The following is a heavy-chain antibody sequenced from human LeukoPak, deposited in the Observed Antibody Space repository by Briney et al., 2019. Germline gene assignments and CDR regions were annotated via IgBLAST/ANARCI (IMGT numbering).Heavy chain of an antibody. V-gene: IGHV3-73*01. CDR2: IRSKANSYAT. CDR3: TRPPSRPYCSSTSCYSDDY. CDR1: GFTFSGSA. Sequence: GGSLRLSCAASGFTFSGSAMHWVRQASGKGLEWVGRIRSKANSYATAYAASVKGRFTISRDDPKNTAYLQMNSLKTEDTAVYYCTRPPSRPYCSSTSCYSDDYWGQGTLVTVSS. J-gene: IGHJ4*02. D-gene: IGHD2-2*01.